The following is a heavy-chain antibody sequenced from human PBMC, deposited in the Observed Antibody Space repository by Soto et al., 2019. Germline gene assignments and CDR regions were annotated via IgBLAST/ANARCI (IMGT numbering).Heavy chain of an antibody. Sequence: SETLSLTCTVAGGSISSGDYWSWIRQPPGKGLEWIGGINHSGNTNYNPSLKSRVTISVDTSKNQFSLKLSSVTAADTAVYYCARHASRGLDAFDIWGQGTMVT. V-gene: IGHV4-39*01. J-gene: IGHJ3*02. CDR2: INHSGNT. CDR3: ARHASRGLDAFDI. CDR1: GGSISSGDY.